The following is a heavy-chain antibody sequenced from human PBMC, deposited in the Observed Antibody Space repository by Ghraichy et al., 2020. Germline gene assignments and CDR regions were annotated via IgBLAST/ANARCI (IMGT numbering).Heavy chain of an antibody. V-gene: IGHV4-31*03. CDR2: IYYSGST. D-gene: IGHD5-24*01. CDR3: ARWLQSWFDP. Sequence: SETLSLTCTVSGGSISSGGYYWSWIRQHPGKGLEWIGYIYYSGSTYYNPSLKSRVTISVDTSKNQFSLKLSSVTAADTAVYYCARWLQSWFDPWGQGTLVTVSS. CDR1: GGSISSGGYY. J-gene: IGHJ5*02.